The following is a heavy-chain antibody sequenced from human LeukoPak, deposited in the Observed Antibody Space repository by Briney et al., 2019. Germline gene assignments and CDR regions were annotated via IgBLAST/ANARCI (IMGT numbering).Heavy chain of an antibody. D-gene: IGHD6-13*01. J-gene: IGHJ4*02. V-gene: IGHV3-48*04. CDR3: ARDPGLAAAGTRIFDY. CDR1: GFTFSSYS. Sequence: GGSLRLSCAASGFTFSSYSMNWVRQAPGKGLEWVSYISSSSSTIYYADSVKGRFTISRDNAKNSLYLQMNSLRAEDTAVYYCARDPGLAAAGTRIFDYWGQGTLVTVSS. CDR2: ISSSSSTI.